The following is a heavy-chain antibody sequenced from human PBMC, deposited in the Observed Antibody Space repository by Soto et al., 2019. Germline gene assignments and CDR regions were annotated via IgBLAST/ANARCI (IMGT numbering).Heavy chain of an antibody. Sequence: GGSLRLSCAASGFTFSDYYMSWIRQAPGKGLEWVSYISSSSSYTNYADSVKGRFTISRDNAKNTLYLQMNSLRAEDTAVYYCAKDRWGGWSGFLVEYDYWGQGTLVTVSS. V-gene: IGHV3-11*05. D-gene: IGHD3-3*01. CDR1: GFTFSDYY. CDR2: ISSSSSYT. CDR3: AKDRWGGWSGFLVEYDY. J-gene: IGHJ4*02.